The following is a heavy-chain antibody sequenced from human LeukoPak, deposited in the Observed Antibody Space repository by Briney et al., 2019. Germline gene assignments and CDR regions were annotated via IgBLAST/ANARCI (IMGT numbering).Heavy chain of an antibody. CDR2: IISSVSTI. J-gene: IGHJ3*02. CDR3: ARDRAPYSSSWYDAFDI. D-gene: IGHD6-13*01. Sequence: GGSLRLSCEASGFTFSSYAMNWVRQAPGQGLEWVSYIISSVSTIYYAEYVKGRVTISRDNAKNSPYLELNSLRAEDTAVYYCARDRAPYSSSWYDAFDIWGQGTMVTVSS. CDR1: GFTFSSYA. V-gene: IGHV3-48*03.